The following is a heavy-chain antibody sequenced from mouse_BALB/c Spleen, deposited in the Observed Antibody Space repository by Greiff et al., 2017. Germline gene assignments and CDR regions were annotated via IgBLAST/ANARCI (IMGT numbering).Heavy chain of an antibody. CDR3: ARFSPYWYFDV. J-gene: IGHJ1*01. CDR1: GFTFSSFG. CDR2: ISSGSSTI. V-gene: IGHV5-17*02. Sequence: EVKVVESGGGLVQPGGSRKLSCAASGFTFSSFGMHWVRQAPEKGLEWVAYISSGSSTIYYADTVKGRFTISRDNPKNTLFLQMTSLRSEDTAMYYCARFSPYWYFDVWGAGTTVTVSS.